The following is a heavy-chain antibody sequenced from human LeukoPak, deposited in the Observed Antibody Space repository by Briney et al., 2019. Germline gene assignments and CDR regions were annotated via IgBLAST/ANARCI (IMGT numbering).Heavy chain of an antibody. V-gene: IGHV3-23*01. CDR1: GFTFRNYA. CDR3: ARDRSGGIYATFEY. J-gene: IGHJ4*02. Sequence: TGGSLRLSCAASGFTFRNYAISWVRQAPGKGLEWVSAISAAGGSTYYADSVKGRFTFSRDNAKNTLYVQMNSLRAEDTAVYYCARDRSGGIYATFEYWGQGALVTVSS. D-gene: IGHD1-26*01. CDR2: ISAAGGST.